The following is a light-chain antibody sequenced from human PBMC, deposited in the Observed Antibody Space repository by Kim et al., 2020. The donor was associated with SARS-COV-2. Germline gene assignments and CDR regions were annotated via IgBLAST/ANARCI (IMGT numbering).Light chain of an antibody. CDR1: QSVSRSY. Sequence: PGERGTLSCRASQSVSRSYLAWYQQRPGQAPSLLIYDASNRATGVPDRFSGSGSGTDFTLTISRVEPEDVAVFYYQQYGSSPYTFGQGTKLEI. CDR3: QQYGSSPYT. V-gene: IGKV3-20*01. CDR2: DAS. J-gene: IGKJ2*01.